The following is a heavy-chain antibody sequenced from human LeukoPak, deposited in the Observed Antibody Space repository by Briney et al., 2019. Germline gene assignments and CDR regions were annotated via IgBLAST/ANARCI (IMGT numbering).Heavy chain of an antibody. D-gene: IGHD1-26*01. CDR2: IYHSGST. CDR3: ARHRVGANYFDY. CDR1: GYSISSGYY. V-gene: IGHV4-38-2*01. Sequence: PSETLSLTCAVSGYSISSGYYWGWIRQPPGKGLEWIGSIYHSGSTYYNPSLKSRVTISVDTSKNQFSLKLSSVTAADTAVYYCARHRVGANYFDYWGQGTLVIVSS. J-gene: IGHJ4*02.